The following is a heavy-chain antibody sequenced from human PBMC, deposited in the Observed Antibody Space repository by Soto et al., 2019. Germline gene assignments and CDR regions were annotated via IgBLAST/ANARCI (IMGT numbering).Heavy chain of an antibody. CDR2: INPNSGGT. D-gene: IGHD6-13*01. CDR1: GYTFTGYY. Sequence: ASVKVSCKAPGYTFTGYYMHWVRQAPGQGLEWMGWINPNSGGTNYAQKFQGWVTMTRDTSISTAYMELSRLRSDDTAVYYCARTLSSSSRDYYYYGMDVWGQGTTVTVSS. V-gene: IGHV1-2*04. J-gene: IGHJ6*02. CDR3: ARTLSSSSRDYYYYGMDV.